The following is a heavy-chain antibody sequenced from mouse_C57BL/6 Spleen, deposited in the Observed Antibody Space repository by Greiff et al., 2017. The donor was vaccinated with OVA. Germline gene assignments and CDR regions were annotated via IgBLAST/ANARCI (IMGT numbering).Heavy chain of an antibody. D-gene: IGHD2-5*01. CDR3: ARTRAYYSNPWFAD. CDR1: GYTFTDYY. V-gene: IGHV1-26*01. CDR2: INPNNGGT. J-gene: IGHJ3*01. Sequence: VQLQQSGPELVKPGASVKISCKASGYTFTDYYMNWVKQSHGKSLEWIGDINPNNGGTSYNQKFKGKATLTVDKSSSTAYMELRSLTSEDSAVYYCARTRAYYSNPWFADWGQGTLVTVSA.